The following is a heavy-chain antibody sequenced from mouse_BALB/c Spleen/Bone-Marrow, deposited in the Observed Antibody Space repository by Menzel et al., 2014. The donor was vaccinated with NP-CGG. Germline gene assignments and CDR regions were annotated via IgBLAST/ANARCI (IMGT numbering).Heavy chain of an antibody. J-gene: IGHJ4*01. V-gene: IGHV1S127*01. CDR2: IDPSDSYT. Sequence: QVQLQQSGAELVKPGASVKMSCKASGYTFTSYWMHWVKQRPGQGLEWIGVIDPSDSYTSYNQKFKGKATLTVDTSSSTAYTQLSGLTSEDSAVYYCTRRGYYAMDYWGQGTSVTVSS. CDR1: GYTFTSYW. CDR3: TRRGYYAMDY.